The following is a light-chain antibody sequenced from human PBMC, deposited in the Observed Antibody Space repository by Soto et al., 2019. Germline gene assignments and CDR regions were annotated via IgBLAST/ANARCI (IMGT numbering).Light chain of an antibody. J-gene: IGKJ5*01. Sequence: EIVLTQSPGTLSLSPGERATLSCRASQSVSSSYLAWYQQKPGQAPRLLIYGASSRATGIPDRFSGSGSGTDFTLSISRLEPEDFAVYYCQQYGSAPVTFGQGTRLEIK. V-gene: IGKV3-20*01. CDR2: GAS. CDR3: QQYGSAPVT. CDR1: QSVSSSY.